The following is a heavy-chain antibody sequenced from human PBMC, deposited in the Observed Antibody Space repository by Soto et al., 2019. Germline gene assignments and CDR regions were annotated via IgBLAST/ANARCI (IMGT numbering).Heavy chain of an antibody. CDR1: GGTFSSYA. D-gene: IGHD3-3*01. J-gene: IGHJ4*02. CDR2: IIPIFGTA. CDR3: ARAPGVVIIPDPYYFDY. V-gene: IGHV1-69*01. Sequence: QVQPVQSGAEVKKPGSSVKVSCKASGGTFSSYAISWVRQAPGQGLEWMGGIIPIFGTANYAQKFQGRVTITADESTSTAYMELSSLRSEDTAVYYCARAPGVVIIPDPYYFDYWGQGTLVTVSS.